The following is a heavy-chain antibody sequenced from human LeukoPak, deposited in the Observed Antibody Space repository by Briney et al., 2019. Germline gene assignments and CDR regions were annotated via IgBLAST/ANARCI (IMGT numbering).Heavy chain of an antibody. Sequence: GGSLRLSCAASGFTFSSYWMSWVRQAPGKGLEWVANIKQDGSEKYYVDSVKGRFTISRDNAKNSLYLQMNSLRAEDTAVYYCARPPYRGGDCYSDAFDIWGQGTMVTVSS. CDR1: GFTFSSYW. CDR2: IKQDGSEK. CDR3: ARPPYRGGDCYSDAFDI. V-gene: IGHV3-7*01. D-gene: IGHD2-21*02. J-gene: IGHJ3*02.